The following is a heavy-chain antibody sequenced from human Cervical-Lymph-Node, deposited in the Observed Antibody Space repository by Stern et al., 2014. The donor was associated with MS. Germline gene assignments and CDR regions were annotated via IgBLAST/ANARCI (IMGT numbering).Heavy chain of an antibody. CDR3: AKHACTGAACPFDL. D-gene: IGHD2-8*02. V-gene: IGHV4-39*01. Sequence: QLQLQESGPGLVKPSETLSLTCAVSGDSISSYTHYWAWIRQPPGKGLEWIGSVYYSGATYYNPSLKSTVTISEDTSKNHFSRGLTSVTAADTAVYYCAKHACTGAACPFDLWGQGTLVTVSS. CDR1: GDSISSYTHY. CDR2: VYYSGAT. J-gene: IGHJ4*02.